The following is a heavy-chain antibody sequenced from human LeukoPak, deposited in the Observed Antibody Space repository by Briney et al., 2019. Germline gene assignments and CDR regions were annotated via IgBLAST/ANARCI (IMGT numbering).Heavy chain of an antibody. V-gene: IGHV3-48*01. J-gene: IGHJ4*02. CDR1: GFTFSSYS. CDR2: ISSSSSTI. CDR3: ARDIDY. Sequence: PGGSLRLSCAASGFTFSSYSMNWVSQAPGKGLEWVSYISSSSSTIYYADSVKGRFTISRDNPKNSLYLQMNSLRAEDTAVYYCARDIDYWGQGTLVTVSS.